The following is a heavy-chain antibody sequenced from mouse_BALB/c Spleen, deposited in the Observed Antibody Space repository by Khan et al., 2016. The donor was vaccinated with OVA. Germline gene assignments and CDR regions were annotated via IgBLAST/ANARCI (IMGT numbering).Heavy chain of an antibody. CDR3: TRVITTTTGDYYAMDY. CDR2: ISSGGTYT. D-gene: IGHD1-2*01. CDR1: GFIFSSYG. V-gene: IGHV5-6*01. J-gene: IGHJ4*01. Sequence: EVELVESGGDLVNPGGSLKLSCAASGFIFSSYGMSWVSQTPAKRLEWVATISSGGTYTYYPDSVKGRFTISRDHAKNNLSLQMSSLKSEDTSMYYCTRVITTTTGDYYAMDYWGQGTSCTVSS.